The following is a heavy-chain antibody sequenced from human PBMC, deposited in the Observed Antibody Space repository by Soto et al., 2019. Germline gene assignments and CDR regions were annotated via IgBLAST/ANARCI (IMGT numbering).Heavy chain of an antibody. CDR3: ARELYTGMVMRSRRWFDP. D-gene: IGHD5-18*01. V-gene: IGHV1-18*01. CDR2: ISAYNGNT. Sequence: QVQLVQSGAEVKKPGASVKVSCKASGYTFTSYGISWVRQAPGQGLEWMGWISAYNGNTNYAQKLQGRVTMTTDTPTSTDYMELRSLRSDDTAVYYCARELYTGMVMRSRRWFDPWGQGTLVTVSS. J-gene: IGHJ5*02. CDR1: GYTFTSYG.